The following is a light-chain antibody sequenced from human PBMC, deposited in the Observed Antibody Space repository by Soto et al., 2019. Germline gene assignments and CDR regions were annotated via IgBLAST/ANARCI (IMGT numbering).Light chain of an antibody. CDR3: TSYSSSTTHVV. Sequence: QPVLTQPASVSGSPGRSVTISCTGSSSDIGGFNYVSWYQHLPGRAPKLIIYDVTNRPSGISYRFSASKSGGTASLTISGLQAEDEGYYYCTSYSSSTTHVVFGGGTKLTVL. J-gene: IGLJ2*01. CDR1: SSDIGGFNY. CDR2: DVT. V-gene: IGLV2-14*03.